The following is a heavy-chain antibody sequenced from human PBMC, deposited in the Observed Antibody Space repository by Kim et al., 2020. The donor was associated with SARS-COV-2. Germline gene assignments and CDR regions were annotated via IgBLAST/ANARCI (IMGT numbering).Heavy chain of an antibody. J-gene: IGHJ4*02. Sequence: SETLSLTCTVSGGSISSSSYYWGWIRQPPGKGLEWIGSIYYSGSTYYNPSLKSRVTISVDTSKNQFSLKLSSVTAADTAVYYCARHKVYGGLGYWGQGTLVTVSS. CDR3: ARHKVYGGLGY. CDR1: GGSISSSSYY. V-gene: IGHV4-39*01. D-gene: IGHD4-17*01. CDR2: IYYSGST.